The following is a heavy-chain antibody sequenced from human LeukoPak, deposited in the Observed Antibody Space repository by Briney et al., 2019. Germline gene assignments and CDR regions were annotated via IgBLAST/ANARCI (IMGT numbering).Heavy chain of an antibody. Sequence: PSETLSLTCTVSGGSIDTWYWSWIRQPPGRGLEWIGSIYYSGSTYYNPSLKSRVTISVGTSKNQFSLKLSSVTAADTAVYYCARGVYIAAAQYGYWGQGTLVTVSS. V-gene: IGHV4-59*05. CDR3: ARGVYIAAAQYGY. J-gene: IGHJ4*02. CDR2: IYYSGST. CDR1: GGSIDTWY. D-gene: IGHD6-13*01.